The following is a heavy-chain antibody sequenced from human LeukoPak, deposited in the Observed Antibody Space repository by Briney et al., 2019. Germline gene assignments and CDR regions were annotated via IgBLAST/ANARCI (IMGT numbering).Heavy chain of an antibody. D-gene: IGHD6-19*01. Sequence: GGSLRLSCAASGFTFSSYAMSWVRQAPGKGLEWVSGIGGSDGRTYYADSVKGRFTISRDNSKHTLYLQMNSLRAEDTAIYYCAKMPVSYSSGWSTFDYWGQGSLVTVSS. CDR3: AKMPVSYSSGWSTFDY. CDR2: IGGSDGRT. V-gene: IGHV3-23*01. CDR1: GFTFSSYA. J-gene: IGHJ4*02.